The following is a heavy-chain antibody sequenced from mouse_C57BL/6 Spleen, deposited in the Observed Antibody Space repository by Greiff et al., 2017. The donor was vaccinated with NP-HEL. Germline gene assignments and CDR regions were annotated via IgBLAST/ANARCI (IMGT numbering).Heavy chain of an antibody. CDR3: ARGGYVSSLYYVDY. V-gene: IGHV1-80*01. CDR1: GYAFSSYW. D-gene: IGHD1-1*01. CDR2: IYPGDGDT. Sequence: QVQLQQSGAELVKPGASVKISCKASGYAFSSYWMNWVKQRPGKGLEWIGQIYPGDGDTNYNGKFKGKATLTADKSSSTAYMQLSSLTSEDSSVYFCARGGYVSSLYYVDYWGQGTTVTVAS. J-gene: IGHJ2*01.